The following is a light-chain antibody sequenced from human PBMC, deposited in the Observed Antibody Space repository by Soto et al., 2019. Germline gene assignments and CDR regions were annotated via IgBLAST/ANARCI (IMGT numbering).Light chain of an antibody. J-gene: IGKJ1*01. V-gene: IGKV3-11*01. CDR1: QGVSSN. Sequence: EIVLTQSPAPLALSPGDRATLSCTASQGVSSNLAWYQQQPGQAPRLLPYDASNRATGIPARFSGSGSGTDFTLTISNLEPEHFAVYDCQQRSNWPVTCGRGTKVDIK. CDR2: DAS. CDR3: QQRSNWPVT.